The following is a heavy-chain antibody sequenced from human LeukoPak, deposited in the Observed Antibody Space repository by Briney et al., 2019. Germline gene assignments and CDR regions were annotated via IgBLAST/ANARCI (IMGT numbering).Heavy chain of an antibody. J-gene: IGHJ6*02. CDR3: ARDRGSYSPNYYGMDV. D-gene: IGHD1-26*01. CDR1: GGSISSYY. V-gene: IGHV4-59*01. CDR2: IYYSGST. Sequence: SETPSLTCTVSGGSISSYYWSWIRQPPGKGLEWIGYIYYSGSTNYNPSLKSRVTISVDTSKNQFSLKLSSVTAADTAVYYCARDRGSYSPNYYGMDVWGQGTTVTVSS.